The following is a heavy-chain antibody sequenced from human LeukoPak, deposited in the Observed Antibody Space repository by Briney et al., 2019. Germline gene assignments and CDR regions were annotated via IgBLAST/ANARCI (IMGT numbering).Heavy chain of an antibody. Sequence: ASVKVSCKASGYTFTDYYIHWVRQAPGQGLVWMGWINPNSGGTNYGQKFQGRVTMTRDTSISTAYMDLSRLRSDDTAVYYCARQATAAAATVFYWGQGTLVTVSS. D-gene: IGHD6-13*01. CDR1: GYTFTDYY. J-gene: IGHJ4*02. V-gene: IGHV1-2*02. CDR2: INPNSGGT. CDR3: ARQATAAAATVFY.